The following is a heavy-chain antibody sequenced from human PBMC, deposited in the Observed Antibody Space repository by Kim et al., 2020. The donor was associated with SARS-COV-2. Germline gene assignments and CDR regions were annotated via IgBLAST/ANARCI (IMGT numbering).Heavy chain of an antibody. CDR3: ARLARDPYSGSYYVDY. Sequence: LKSRVTISVDPSKNQFSLKLSSVTAADTAVYYCARLARDPYSGSYYVDYWGQGTLVTVSS. V-gene: IGHV4-30-2*04. D-gene: IGHD1-26*01. J-gene: IGHJ4*02.